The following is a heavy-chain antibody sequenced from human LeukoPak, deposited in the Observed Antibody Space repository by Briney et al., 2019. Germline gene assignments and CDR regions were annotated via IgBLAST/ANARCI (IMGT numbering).Heavy chain of an antibody. CDR1: GYSFTSYW. CDR3: ARQRFTMRAYAGNWFDP. CDR2: IYPGDSDT. J-gene: IGHJ5*02. D-gene: IGHD3-10*01. Sequence: GESLKISCKGSGYSFTSYWIGWVRQMPGKGLEWMGIIYPGDSDTRYGPSFQGRVTISADKSISTAYLQWSSLKASDTAMYYCARQRFTMRAYAGNWFDPWGQGTLVTVSS. V-gene: IGHV5-51*01.